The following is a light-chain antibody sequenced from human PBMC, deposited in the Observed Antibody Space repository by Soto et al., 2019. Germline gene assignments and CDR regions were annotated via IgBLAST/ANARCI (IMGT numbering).Light chain of an antibody. CDR3: GSYTGSITYV. CDR1: TSDVGGYNY. Sequence: QSALTQPASVSGSLGQSIPISCTGTTSDVGGYNYVSWYQQHPGKAPILMIYEVTNRPSGVSSRFSGSKSGNTASLTISGLQVEDEAEYYCGSYTGSITYVFGTGTKVTVL. J-gene: IGLJ1*01. V-gene: IGLV2-14*01. CDR2: EVT.